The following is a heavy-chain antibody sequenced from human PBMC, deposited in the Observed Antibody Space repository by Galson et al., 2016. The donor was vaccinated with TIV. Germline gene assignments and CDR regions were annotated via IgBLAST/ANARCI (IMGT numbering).Heavy chain of an antibody. CDR1: GLSVSINY. Sequence: SLRLSCAASGLSVSINYMTWVRQAPGKGLEWVSLISDGGKTYYSDSVKGRFTVSRDNSKNTLYLQMNSLRVEDTAVYYCARDRVMDATYYYYYYGMDVWGQGTAVTVSS. J-gene: IGHJ6*02. CDR3: ARDRVMDATYYYYYYGMDV. V-gene: IGHV3-66*02. CDR2: ISDGGKT. D-gene: IGHD2-8*01.